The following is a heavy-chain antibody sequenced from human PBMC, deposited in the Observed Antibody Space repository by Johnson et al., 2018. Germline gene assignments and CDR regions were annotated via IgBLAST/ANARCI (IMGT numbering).Heavy chain of an antibody. CDR1: GFTFDEYA. J-gene: IGHJ4*02. CDR2: ISWNGGDI. V-gene: IGHV3-9*01. CDR3: AKGPHSSSSPYYVDY. D-gene: IGHD6-6*01. Sequence: VQLVESGGGWVQPGRSLRLSCAASGFTFDEYAMHWVRQTPGKGLEWVSGISWNGGDIRYADSVKGRFIMSRDNAKNSLYLQVNRLRPEDTAFYYCAKGPHSSSSPYYVDYWGQGSLVTVSS.